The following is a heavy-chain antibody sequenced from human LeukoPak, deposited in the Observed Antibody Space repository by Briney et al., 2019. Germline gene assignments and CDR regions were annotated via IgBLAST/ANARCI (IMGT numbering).Heavy chain of an antibody. CDR2: INHSGST. CDR3: AGRGSSCYRY. J-gene: IGHJ4*02. D-gene: IGHD2-2*01. Sequence: SETLSLTCAVYGGSFSGYYWSWIRQPPGKGLEWIGEINHSGSTNYNPSLKSRVTISVDTSKNQFSLRLSSVTAADTAVYYCAGRGSSCYRYWGQGTLVTVSS. CDR1: GGSFSGYY. V-gene: IGHV4-34*01.